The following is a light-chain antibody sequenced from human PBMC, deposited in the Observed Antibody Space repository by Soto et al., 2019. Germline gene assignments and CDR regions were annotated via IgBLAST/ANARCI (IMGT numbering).Light chain of an antibody. CDR3: CSFTSGSTLYG. CDR1: SSDVGGYNS. J-gene: IGLJ1*01. Sequence: QSVLTQPASVSGSPGQSITISCTGNSSDVGGYNSVSWYQQHPGKAPKLMIYDVSSRPLGVFFCFSCFKFCNTASLTFFWLQAEDEAYYYCCSFTSGSTLYGFGAGTKVTGL. V-gene: IGLV2-14*01. CDR2: DVS.